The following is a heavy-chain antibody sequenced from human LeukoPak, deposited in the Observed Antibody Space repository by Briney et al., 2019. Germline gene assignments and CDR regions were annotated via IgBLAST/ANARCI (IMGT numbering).Heavy chain of an antibody. V-gene: IGHV3-21*01. CDR2: ISSSSSYI. CDR3: ARGRTRSGYYSDFDY. Sequence: GGSLRLSCEASGFPFSDYAMTWVRQAPGKGLEWVSSISSSSSYIYYADSVKGRFTISRDNAKNSLYLQMNSLRAEDTAVYYCARGRTRSGYYSDFDYWGQGTLVTVSS. D-gene: IGHD3-22*01. J-gene: IGHJ4*02. CDR1: GFPFSDYA.